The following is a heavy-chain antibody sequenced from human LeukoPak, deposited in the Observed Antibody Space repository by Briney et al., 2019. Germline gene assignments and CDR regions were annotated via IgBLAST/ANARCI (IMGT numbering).Heavy chain of an antibody. J-gene: IGHJ5*02. CDR1: GGSISSSSYY. V-gene: IGHV4-39*01. D-gene: IGHD5/OR15-5a*01. Sequence: PSETLSLTCTVSGGSISSSSYYWGWIRQPPGKGLEWIGSIYYSGSTYYNPSLKSRVTISVDTSKNQFSLKLSSVTAADTAVYYCARHKNPTRSSWFDPWGQGTLVTVSS. CDR2: IYYSGST. CDR3: ARHKNPTRSSWFDP.